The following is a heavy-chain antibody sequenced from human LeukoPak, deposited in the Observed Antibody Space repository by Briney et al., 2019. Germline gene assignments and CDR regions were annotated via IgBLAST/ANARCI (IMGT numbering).Heavy chain of an antibody. CDR2: IYRGDSET. Sequence: PGESLKISWKGSGYRFNSFWIDWVRQIPGKGPEWVGIIYRGDSETKYSPSFQGQVTISADKSISTAYLQWSSLKASDTAMYYCARDSNNYRPDAFDFWGQGTMVTVSS. D-gene: IGHD3-22*01. J-gene: IGHJ3*01. CDR1: GYRFNSFW. CDR3: ARDSNNYRPDAFDF. V-gene: IGHV5-51*01.